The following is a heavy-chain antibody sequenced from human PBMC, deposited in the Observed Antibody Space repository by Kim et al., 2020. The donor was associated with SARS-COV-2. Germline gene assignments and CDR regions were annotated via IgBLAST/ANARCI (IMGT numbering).Heavy chain of an antibody. CDR3: ATYQGFWSGYGY. D-gene: IGHD3-3*01. V-gene: IGHV5-10-1*01. Sequence: GESLKISCKGSGYSFTSYWISWVRQMPGKGLEWMGRIDPSDSYTNYSPSFQGHVTISADKSISTAYLQWSSLKASDTAMYYCATYQGFWSGYGYWGQGTLVTVSS. CDR2: IDPSDSYT. J-gene: IGHJ4*02. CDR1: GYSFTSYW.